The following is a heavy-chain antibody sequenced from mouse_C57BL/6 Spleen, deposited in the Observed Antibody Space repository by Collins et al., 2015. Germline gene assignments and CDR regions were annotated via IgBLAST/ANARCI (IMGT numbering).Heavy chain of an antibody. Sequence: QVQLQQSGAELVRPGASVTLSCKASGYTFTDYEIDWVKQTPVHGLEWIGAIDPETGGTAYNQKFKGKAVLTADKSSSTAYMELRSLTSEDSAVYYCTRSEIYYYGSSPYYFDYWGQGTTLTVSS. J-gene: IGHJ2*01. CDR1: GYTFTDYE. CDR2: IDPETGGT. CDR3: TRSEIYYYGSSPYYFDY. D-gene: IGHD1-1*01. V-gene: IGHV1-15*01.